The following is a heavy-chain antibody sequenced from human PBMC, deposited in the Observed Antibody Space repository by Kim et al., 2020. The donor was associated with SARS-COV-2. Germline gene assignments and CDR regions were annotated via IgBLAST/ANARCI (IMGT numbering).Heavy chain of an antibody. CDR3: ARYGYSYGYKYFDY. CDR1: GGSIRRGGYY. D-gene: IGHD5-18*01. J-gene: IGHJ4*01. CDR2: IYTSGST. Sequence: SETLSLTCTVSGGSIRRGGYYWSWVRQHPGKGLEWVGNIYTSGSTYYNPSLRSRVSISVDLSKNQFSLRLSSVTAADTAVYYCARYGYSYGYKYFDYWG. V-gene: IGHV4-31*03.